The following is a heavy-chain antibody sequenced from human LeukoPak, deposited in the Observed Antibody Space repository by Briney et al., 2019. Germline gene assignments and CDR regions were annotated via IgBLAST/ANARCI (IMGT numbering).Heavy chain of an antibody. Sequence: GGSLRLSCAASGFTFSSYGMHWVRQAPGKGLEWVAVISYDGSNKYYAGSVKGRFTISRDNSKNTLYLQMNSLRAEDTAVYYCAKEEQVGAFDYWGQGTLVTVSS. D-gene: IGHD1-26*01. CDR1: GFTFSSYG. CDR3: AKEEQVGAFDY. V-gene: IGHV3-30*18. J-gene: IGHJ4*02. CDR2: ISYDGSNK.